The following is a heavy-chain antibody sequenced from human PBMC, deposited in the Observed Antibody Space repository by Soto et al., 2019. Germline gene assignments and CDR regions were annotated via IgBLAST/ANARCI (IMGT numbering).Heavy chain of an antibody. V-gene: IGHV3-74*01. J-gene: IGHJ4*02. CDR1: GITFSGFW. Sequence: VQLVESGGGSVQPGGSLRLSCVASGITFSGFWMHWVRQVPGKGLVWVARVDSAGSGTSYADSVKGRFTISRDNAKNTLSLQMDSLRVEDTAVYYCATVFEHWGQGIPVTVSS. CDR3: ATVFEH. CDR2: VDSAGSGT.